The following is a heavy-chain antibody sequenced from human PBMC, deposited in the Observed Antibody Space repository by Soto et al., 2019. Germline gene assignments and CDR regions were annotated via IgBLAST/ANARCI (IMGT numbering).Heavy chain of an antibody. V-gene: IGHV1-18*01. D-gene: IGHD5-12*01. J-gene: IGHJ6*02. Sequence: ASVKVSCKASGYTFTSYGISWVRQAPGQGLEWMGWIGAYNGNTNYAQKLQGRVTMTTDTSTSTAYMELRSLRSDDTAVYYCARGAVATIIGYGMDVWGQGTTVTVSS. CDR2: IGAYNGNT. CDR3: ARGAVATIIGYGMDV. CDR1: GYTFTSYG.